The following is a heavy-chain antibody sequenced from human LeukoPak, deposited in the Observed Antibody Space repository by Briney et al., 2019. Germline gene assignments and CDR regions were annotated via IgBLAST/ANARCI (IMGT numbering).Heavy chain of an antibody. CDR1: GYTFSSYY. CDR2: IKTNGGST. Sequence: ASVKLSCTASGYTFSSYYMHWVRQAPGQGLEWMAIIKTNGGSTSYAQNVQGRVTITRDTSKSTVYMQLSSLISEDTAVYYCARCFYSSSWSERNEVFYYWGQGGLVTDSS. J-gene: IGHJ4*02. D-gene: IGHD6-13*01. CDR3: ARCFYSSSWSERNEVFYY. V-gene: IGHV1-46*01.